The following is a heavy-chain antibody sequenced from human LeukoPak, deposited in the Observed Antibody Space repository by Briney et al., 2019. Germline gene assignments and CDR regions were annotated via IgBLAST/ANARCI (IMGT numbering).Heavy chain of an antibody. CDR3: ARTYRRYCSGCPYY. CDR1: GGSISSSSYY. Sequence: SETLSLTCTVSGGSISSSSYYWGWIRQPPGKGLVWIGSIYYSGSTYYNPSLKSRVTISVDTSKNQFSLKLSSVTAADTAVYYCARTYRRYCSGCPYYWGQRTLVTVSS. J-gene: IGHJ4*02. V-gene: IGHV4-39*01. CDR2: IYYSGST. D-gene: IGHD6-19*01.